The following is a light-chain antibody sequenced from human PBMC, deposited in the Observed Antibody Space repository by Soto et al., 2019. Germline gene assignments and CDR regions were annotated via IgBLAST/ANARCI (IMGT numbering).Light chain of an antibody. CDR2: EVS. Sequence: QSALAQPASVSGSPGQSITFSCTGTSSDVGAYNYVSWYQQLPGKAPRLIIYEVSNRPSGVSNRFSGSKSGNTASLTISGLQPEDEANYYCSSYTYSNTLVFGGGTKVTVL. J-gene: IGLJ3*02. CDR3: SSYTYSNTLV. CDR1: SSDVGAYNY. V-gene: IGLV2-14*01.